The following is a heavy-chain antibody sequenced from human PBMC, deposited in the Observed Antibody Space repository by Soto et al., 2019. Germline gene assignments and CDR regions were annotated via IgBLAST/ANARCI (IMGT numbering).Heavy chain of an antibody. J-gene: IGHJ4*02. D-gene: IGHD3-16*01. V-gene: IGHV3-23*01. CDR1: GFIFSSYA. CDR2: ISGSGATT. CDR3: AKGGIPRTYKTPKVDFDS. Sequence: GGSLRLSCAASGFIFSSYAMSWVRQSPGKGLEWVSSISGSGATTYYADSVKGRFTISRDNSKNTLYLQMNNLRAEDTAVYYCAKGGIPRTYKTPKVDFDSWGQGSLVTVSS.